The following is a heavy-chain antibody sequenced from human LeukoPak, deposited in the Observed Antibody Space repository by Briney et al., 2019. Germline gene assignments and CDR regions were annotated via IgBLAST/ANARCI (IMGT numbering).Heavy chain of an antibody. V-gene: IGHV1-2*02. Sequence: ASVTVSCKASGYTFTGYYMHWVRQAPGQGLEWMGWINPNSGGTNYAQKFQGRVTITADESTSTAYMELSSLRSEDTAVYYCARTGFGELPLDWFDPWGQGTLVTVSS. CDR2: INPNSGGT. CDR1: GYTFTGYY. CDR3: ARTGFGELPLDWFDP. J-gene: IGHJ5*02. D-gene: IGHD3-10*01.